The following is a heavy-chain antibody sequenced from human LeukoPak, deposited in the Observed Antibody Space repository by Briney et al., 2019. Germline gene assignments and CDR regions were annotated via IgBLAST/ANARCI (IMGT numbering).Heavy chain of an antibody. CDR2: ISSSSTTI. Sequence: PGGSLRLSCAASGFTFSSYSMNWVRQAPGKGLEWIPYISSSSTTIYYADSVKGRFTISRDNAKNSLYLQMNSLGDEDTAVYYCATVRSASHLGEWGQGTLVTVSS. D-gene: IGHD3-16*01. V-gene: IGHV3-48*02. J-gene: IGHJ4*02. CDR3: ATVRSASHLGE. CDR1: GFTFSSYS.